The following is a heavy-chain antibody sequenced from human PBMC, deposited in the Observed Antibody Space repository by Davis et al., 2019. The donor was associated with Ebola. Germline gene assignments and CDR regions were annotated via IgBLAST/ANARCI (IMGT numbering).Heavy chain of an antibody. J-gene: IGHJ6*02. V-gene: IGHV1-46*01. CDR2: INPSGGST. CDR1: GYTFTSYY. D-gene: IGHD6-13*01. CDR3: ARDWSFISSSWYSHSYGMDV. Sequence: ASVKVSCKASGYTFTSYYMHWVRQAPGQGLEWMGIINPSGGSTNYAQKFQGRVTMTRDTSTSTVYMELSSLRSEATAVYYCARDWSFISSSWYSHSYGMDVWGQGTTVTVSS.